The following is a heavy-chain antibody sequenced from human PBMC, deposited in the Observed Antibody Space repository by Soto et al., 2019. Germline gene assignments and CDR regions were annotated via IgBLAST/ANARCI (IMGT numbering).Heavy chain of an antibody. Sequence: GGSLRVSCAASGCTFISYSMNWVRQAPGKGLEWVSSISSSSSYIYYADSVKGRFTISRDNAKNSLYLQMNSLRAEDTAVYYCARSVYSSGWSNWFDPWGQGTLVTVSS. V-gene: IGHV3-21*01. J-gene: IGHJ5*02. CDR2: ISSSSSYI. CDR3: ARSVYSSGWSNWFDP. CDR1: GCTFISYS. D-gene: IGHD6-19*01.